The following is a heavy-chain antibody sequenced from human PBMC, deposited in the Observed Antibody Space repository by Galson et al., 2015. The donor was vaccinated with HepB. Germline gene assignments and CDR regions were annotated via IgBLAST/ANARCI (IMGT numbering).Heavy chain of an antibody. CDR1: GFTFDDYA. D-gene: IGHD3-16*01. CDR2: ISWNSGSI. Sequence: SLRLSCAASGFTFDDYAMHWVRHAPGKGLEWVSGISWNSGSIGYADSVKGRFTISRDNAKNSLYLQMNSLRAEDTALYYCAEGLGEFHDAFDIWGQGTMVTVSS. CDR3: AEGLGEFHDAFDI. J-gene: IGHJ3*02. V-gene: IGHV3-9*01.